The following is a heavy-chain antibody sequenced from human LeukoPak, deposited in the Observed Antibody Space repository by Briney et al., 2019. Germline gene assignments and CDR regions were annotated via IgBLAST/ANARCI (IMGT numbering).Heavy chain of an antibody. J-gene: IGHJ5*02. CDR1: GYTFTTYD. CDR2: MNPNSGKT. Sequence: GASVKVSCKASGYTFTTYDINWVRQATGQGLEWMGWMNPNSGKTGYSQKFEGRVIMTRNTSISTAYLELSSLRSEDTAVYYCASPYCSSTSCYSWFDPWGQGTLVTVSS. V-gene: IGHV1-8*01. D-gene: IGHD2-2*01. CDR3: ASPYCSSTSCYSWFDP.